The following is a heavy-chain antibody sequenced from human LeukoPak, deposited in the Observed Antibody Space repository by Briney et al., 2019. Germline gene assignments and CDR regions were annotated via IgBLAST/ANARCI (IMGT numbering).Heavy chain of an antibody. D-gene: IGHD5-18*01. CDR1: GGSFSACY. V-gene: IGHV4-34*01. Sequence: PSETLSLTCAVYGGSFSACYWTWIRQPPGKGLEWIGEINHSGSSNYNSSLRSRVTISVDTSYKQFSLRLSSVTAADTAVYYCAPRGDIEHSYVYGKWFDPWGQGTRVTVSS. CDR2: INHSGSS. J-gene: IGHJ5*02. CDR3: APRGDIEHSYVYGKWFDP.